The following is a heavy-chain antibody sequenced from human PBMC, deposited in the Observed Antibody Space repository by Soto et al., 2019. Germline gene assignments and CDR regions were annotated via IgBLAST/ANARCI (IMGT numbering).Heavy chain of an antibody. CDR2: VNAGNGNT. J-gene: IGHJ6*02. V-gene: IGHV1-3*01. Sequence: ASVKVSCKASGYTFTSYAMHWVRQAPGQRLEWMGWVNAGNGNTKYSQKFQGRVTITRDTSASTAYMELSSLRSEDTAVYYCARAYSGYVDYYSGMDVWGQGTTVTVSS. D-gene: IGHD5-12*01. CDR3: ARAYSGYVDYYSGMDV. CDR1: GYTFTSYA.